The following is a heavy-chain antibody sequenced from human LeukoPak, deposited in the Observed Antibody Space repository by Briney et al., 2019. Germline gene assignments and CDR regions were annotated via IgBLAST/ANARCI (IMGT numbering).Heavy chain of an antibody. CDR2: IIPIFGTA. V-gene: IGHV1-69*13. Sequence: SVKVSCKASGGTFSSYAISWVRQAPGQGLEWMGGIIPIFGTANYAQKFQDRVTITADESTSTAYMELSSLRSEDTAVYYCARGPYCGGDCYSSYYYYYYGTDVWGQGTTDTVSS. CDR1: GGTFSSYA. D-gene: IGHD2-21*02. J-gene: IGHJ6*02. CDR3: ARGPYCGGDCYSSYYYYYYGTDV.